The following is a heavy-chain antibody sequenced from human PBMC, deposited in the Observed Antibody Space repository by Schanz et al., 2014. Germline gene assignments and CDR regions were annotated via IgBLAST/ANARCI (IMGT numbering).Heavy chain of an antibody. V-gene: IGHV3-23*01. CDR3: ARGSGTFDS. CDR2: IAGDGGGP. D-gene: IGHD3-3*01. J-gene: IGHJ4*02. CDR1: GFTFRRYG. Sequence: EVQMLESGGGLVQPGGSLRLSCVASGFTFRRYGMSWVRQAPGKGLEWVSVIAGDGGGPNYVDSVKGRFTISRDNSDNTLYLQTNNLSAEDTAVYYCARGSGTFDSWGQGTLVTVSS.